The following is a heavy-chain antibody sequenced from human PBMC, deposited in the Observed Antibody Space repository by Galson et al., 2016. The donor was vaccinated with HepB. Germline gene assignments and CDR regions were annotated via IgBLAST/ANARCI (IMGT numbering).Heavy chain of an antibody. CDR1: GGSISSYY. Sequence: ETLSLTCTVSGGSISSYYWSWIRQPPGKGLEWIGYINYSGRTNYNPSLKSRVTISVDTSKNQFSLKLSSVTAADTAVYYCARGLGGYFDYWGQGTTVTVSS. V-gene: IGHV4-59*01. CDR3: ARGLGGYFDY. CDR2: INYSGRT. J-gene: IGHJ4*03.